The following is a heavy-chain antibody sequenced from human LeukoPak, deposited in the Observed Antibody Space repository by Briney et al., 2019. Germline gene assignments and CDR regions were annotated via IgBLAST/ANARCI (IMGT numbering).Heavy chain of an antibody. J-gene: IGHJ5*02. V-gene: IGHV4-34*01. CDR2: INHSGGT. CDR1: GGSFSGYY. CDR3: ARTRDTVIPTNWFDP. D-gene: IGHD4-17*01. Sequence: KPSETLSLTCAVYGGSFSGYYWSWIRQPPGKGLEWIGEINHSGGTNYNPSLKSRVTISVDTSKNQFSLKLSSVTAADTAVYYCARTRDTVIPTNWFDPWGQGTLVTVSS.